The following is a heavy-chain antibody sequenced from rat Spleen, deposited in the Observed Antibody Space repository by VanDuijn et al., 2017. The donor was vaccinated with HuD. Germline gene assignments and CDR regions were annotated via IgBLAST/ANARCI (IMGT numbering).Heavy chain of an antibody. V-gene: IGHV5-25*01. D-gene: IGHD1-2*01. Sequence: EVQLVESDGGLVQPGRSLKLSCAASGFTFSDYYMAWVRQAPTKGLEWVASISTGGGSTYYPDSVKGRFTISRDNAKSTLYLQMNSLRSEDTATYYCTRRSYSSYIYGDYFDYWGQGVMVTVSS. CDR1: GFTFSDYY. J-gene: IGHJ2*01. CDR3: TRRSYSSYIYGDYFDY. CDR2: ISTGGGST.